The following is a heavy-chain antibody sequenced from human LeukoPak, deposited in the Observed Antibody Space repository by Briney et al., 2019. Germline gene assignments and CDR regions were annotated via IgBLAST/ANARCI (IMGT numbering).Heavy chain of an antibody. CDR3: AREWFGAAGDY. CDR1: GFTFSSYG. D-gene: IGHD3-10*01. CDR2: IWYDGSNK. Sequence: GGSLRLSCAASGFTFSSYGMHWVRQAPGKGLEWVAVIWYDGSNKYYADSVKGRFTISRDNSKNTLYLQMNSLRAEDTAVYYCAREWFGAAGDYWGQGTLVTVSS. J-gene: IGHJ4*02. V-gene: IGHV3-33*01.